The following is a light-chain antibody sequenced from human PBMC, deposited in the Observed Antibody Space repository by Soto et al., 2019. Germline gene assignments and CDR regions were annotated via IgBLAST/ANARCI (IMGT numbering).Light chain of an antibody. V-gene: IGKV1-5*03. CDR2: EAS. CDR3: EDYSSLSGLT. Sequence: DIQMTQSPSTLSASVGDRVTITCRASQSINRGLAWYQQKPGKAPKLLIYEASNLKSGVPSRFSGSGSATEFTLTISSLQPDYFGTYYCEDYSSLSGLTFGGGTKVDIK. CDR1: QSINRG. J-gene: IGKJ4*01.